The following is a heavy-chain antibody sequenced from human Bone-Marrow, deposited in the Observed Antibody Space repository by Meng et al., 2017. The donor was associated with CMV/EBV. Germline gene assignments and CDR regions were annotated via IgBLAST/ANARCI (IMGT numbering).Heavy chain of an antibody. CDR2: ISGSGGTT. CDR1: GGTFSSYA. CDR3: VKDAQRLGTYSFDY. V-gene: IGHV3-23*01. Sequence: SCKASGGTFSSYAMSWVRQAPGKGLEWVSAISGSGGTTYYADSVKGRFTISRDNSKNTLYLQMNNLRTEDTALYYCVKDAQRLGTYSFDYWGQGTLVTVSS. J-gene: IGHJ4*02. D-gene: IGHD3-16*01.